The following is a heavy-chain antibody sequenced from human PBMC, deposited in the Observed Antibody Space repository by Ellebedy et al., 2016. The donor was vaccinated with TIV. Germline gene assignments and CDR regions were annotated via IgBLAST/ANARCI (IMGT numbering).Heavy chain of an antibody. CDR2: INAGNANT. CDR3: ARVNRLSVSYWDY. J-gene: IGHJ4*02. Sequence: AASVKVSCKASGYTFTSYTMHWVRQAPGQRLEWMGWINAGNANTKYSQKFQGRVTITRDTSARIAYMELSSLTSEDTALYYCARVNRLSVSYWDYWGQGTLVTVSS. D-gene: IGHD1-14*01. V-gene: IGHV1-3*01. CDR1: GYTFTSYT.